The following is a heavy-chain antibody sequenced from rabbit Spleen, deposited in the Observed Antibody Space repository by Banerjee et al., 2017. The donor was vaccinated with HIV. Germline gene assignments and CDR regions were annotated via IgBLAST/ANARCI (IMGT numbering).Heavy chain of an antibody. V-gene: IGHV1S40*01. CDR2: IDSGSSGFT. CDR1: GFSFNSGYD. Sequence: KESGGGLVKPGASLTLTCKASGFSFNSGYDMCWVRQAPGKGLEWIACIDSGSSGFTYFASWAKGRFTISKASSTTVTLQMTSLTAADTATYFCARGGGLWGQGTLVTVS. J-gene: IGHJ4*01. CDR3: ARGGGL.